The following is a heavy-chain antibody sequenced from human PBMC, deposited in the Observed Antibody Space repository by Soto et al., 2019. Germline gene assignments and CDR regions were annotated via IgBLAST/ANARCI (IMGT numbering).Heavy chain of an antibody. CDR1: GGTFSTYA. CDR3: ARDEGGSGYQLDS. D-gene: IGHD3-22*01. CDR2: IIPMFGTA. V-gene: IGHV1-69*06. J-gene: IGHJ5*01. Sequence: QVQLVQSGAEVKKPGSSVKVSCKASGGTFSTYATSWVRQAPGQGLEWVGMIIPMFGTANYAQKFQGRVTITADKSTSTAYMELSSLRSEDTAVYYCARDEGGSGYQLDSWGQGTLVTVSS.